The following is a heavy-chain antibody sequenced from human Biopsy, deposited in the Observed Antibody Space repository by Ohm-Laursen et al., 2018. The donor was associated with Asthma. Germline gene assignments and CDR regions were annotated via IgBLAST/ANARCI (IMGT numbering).Heavy chain of an antibody. CDR1: GYTFINYA. Sequence: ASVKVSCKASGYTFINYAIHWVRQAPGHSLEWMGWINAANGNTKYSQKFQGRLTISRDTSASTAYMDLSSLLSEDTAVYYCARTYFDFLTGQVHDAFAMWGQGTMVTVSS. J-gene: IGHJ3*02. CDR3: ARTYFDFLTGQVHDAFAM. CDR2: INAANGNT. D-gene: IGHD3-9*01. V-gene: IGHV1-3*01.